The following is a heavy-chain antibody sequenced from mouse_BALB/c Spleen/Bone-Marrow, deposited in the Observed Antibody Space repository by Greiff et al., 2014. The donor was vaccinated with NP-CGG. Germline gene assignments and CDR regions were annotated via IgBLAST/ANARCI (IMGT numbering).Heavy chain of an antibody. J-gene: IGHJ4*01. D-gene: IGHD4-1*01. CDR3: ARFAGTPYTMDY. CDR1: GYSITSYYS. Sequence: DVKLQESGPDLVKPSQSLSLTCTVPGYSITSYYSWHWIRQFPGNKLEWMGYIHYSGITVYNPSLKSRISITRDTSNNQFFLQLNSVTTEYTATYYCARFAGTPYTMDYWGQGTSVTVSS. CDR2: IHYSGIT. V-gene: IGHV3-1*02.